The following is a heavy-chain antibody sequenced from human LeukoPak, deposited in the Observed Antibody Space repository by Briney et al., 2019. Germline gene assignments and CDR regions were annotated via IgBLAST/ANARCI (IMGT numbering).Heavy chain of an antibody. V-gene: IGHV4-34*01. J-gene: IGHJ4*02. D-gene: IGHD3-22*01. CDR2: INHSGST. CDR1: GGSISSYY. Sequence: SETLSLTCTVSGGSISSYYWSWIRQPPGKGLEWMGEINHSGSTNYNPSLKSRVTISVDTSKNQFSLKLSSVTAADTAVYYCARKYYYDSSGSSWGCYFDYWGQGTLVTVSS. CDR3: ARKYYYDSSGSSWGCYFDY.